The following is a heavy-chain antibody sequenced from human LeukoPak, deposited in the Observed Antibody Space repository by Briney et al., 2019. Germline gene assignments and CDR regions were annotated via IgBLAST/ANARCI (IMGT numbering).Heavy chain of an antibody. CDR1: GYTFTSYG. Sequence: ASVKVSCKASGYTFTSYGISWVRQAPGQGPEWMGWISAYNGNTNYAQKLQGRVTMTTDTSTSTAYMELRSLRSDDTAVYYCARDGDSSGYPGRDYWGQGTLVTVSS. J-gene: IGHJ4*02. V-gene: IGHV1-18*01. CDR3: ARDGDSSGYPGRDY. CDR2: ISAYNGNT. D-gene: IGHD6-19*01.